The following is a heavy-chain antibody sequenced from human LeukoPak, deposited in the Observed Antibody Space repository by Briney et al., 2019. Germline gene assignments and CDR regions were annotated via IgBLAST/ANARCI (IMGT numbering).Heavy chain of an antibody. CDR2: ISTYNGNT. V-gene: IGHV1-18*01. D-gene: IGHD5-24*01. CDR3: ARPRVRDGYNSKGYYFDY. CDR1: GYTFTSHG. Sequence: ASVKVSCKASGYTFTSHGISWVRQAPGQGLEWMGWISTYNGNTNYAQKLQGRVSMTTDTSTSTAYMDLRSLRSDDTAVYYCARPRVRDGYNSKGYYFDYWGQGTLVTVSS. J-gene: IGHJ4*02.